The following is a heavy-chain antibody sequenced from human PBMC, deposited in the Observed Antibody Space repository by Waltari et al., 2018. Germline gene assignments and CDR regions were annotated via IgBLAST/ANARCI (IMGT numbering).Heavy chain of an antibody. Sequence: QVQLQESGPGLVKPSQTLSLTCTVSGGSISSGSYYWSWIRQPAGKGLEWIGRIYTSGSTNYNPSLKSRVTIPVDTSKNQFSRKLSSVTAADTAVYYCARGDITAAAGTPPLGYWGQGTLVTVSS. CDR3: ARGDITAAAGTPPLGY. V-gene: IGHV4-61*02. D-gene: IGHD6-13*01. CDR2: IYTSGST. CDR1: GGSISSGSYY. J-gene: IGHJ4*02.